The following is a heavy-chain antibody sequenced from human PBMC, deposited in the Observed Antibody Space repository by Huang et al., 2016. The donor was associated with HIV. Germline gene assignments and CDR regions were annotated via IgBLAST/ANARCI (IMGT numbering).Heavy chain of an antibody. V-gene: IGHV4-30-2*01. CDR2: IYHRWTA. D-gene: IGHD6-19*01. CDR3: ARDLYSSGWHAFDT. Sequence: QLQLQESGSRLVRPSETLSLTCAVSGGSIISSGYSWSWIRQPPGKGLEWIGYIYHRWTASYNPSLKSRVTMSVDTSKDRFSLKLTSVTAADTAVYYCARDLYSSGWHAFDTWGQGTMVTVSS. CDR1: GGSIISSGYS. J-gene: IGHJ3*02.